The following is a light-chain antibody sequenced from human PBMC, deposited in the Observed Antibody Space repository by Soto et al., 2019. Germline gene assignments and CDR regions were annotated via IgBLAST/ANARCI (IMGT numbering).Light chain of an antibody. CDR3: CSYAGRSVV. V-gene: IGLV2-11*01. CDR1: SSNVGGYNY. J-gene: IGLJ2*01. Sequence: QPVLTQPRSVSGSPGQSVTISCTGTSSNVGGYNYVSWYQQHPGKAPKVMIYDVSKRPSGVPDRFSGSKSGNTASLTISGLQAEDEADYYCCSYAGRSVVFGGGTKLTVL. CDR2: DVS.